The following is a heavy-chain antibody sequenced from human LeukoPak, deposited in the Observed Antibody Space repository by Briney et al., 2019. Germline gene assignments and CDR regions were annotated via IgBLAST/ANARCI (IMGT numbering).Heavy chain of an antibody. D-gene: IGHD6-13*01. Sequence: GGSLRLSCAASGFTFSSYEMNWVRQAPGKGLEWVSYISSSGSTIYYADSVKGRFTISRDNAKNSLYLQMNSLRVEDTAVYYCARDGGGQQLIVFDYWGQGTLVTVSS. CDR2: ISSSGSTI. CDR3: ARDGGGQQLIVFDY. CDR1: GFTFSSYE. V-gene: IGHV3-48*03. J-gene: IGHJ4*02.